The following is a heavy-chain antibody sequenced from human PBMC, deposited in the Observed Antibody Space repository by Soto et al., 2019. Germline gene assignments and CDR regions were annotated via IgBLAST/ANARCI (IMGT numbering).Heavy chain of an antibody. CDR1: GFTVRTNY. D-gene: IGHD2-21*02. Sequence: EVQLVESGGGLVQSGGSPRLSCAVSGFTVRTNYMNWVRQAPGKGLEWVSLIYSGGGTSYADSVKGRFTVSRDNSKNTVYLQMNSLRGDDTAVYYCARDPLGGGDYPFDFWGQGTLATVSS. J-gene: IGHJ4*02. CDR3: ARDPLGGGDYPFDF. V-gene: IGHV3-66*01. CDR2: IYSGGGT.